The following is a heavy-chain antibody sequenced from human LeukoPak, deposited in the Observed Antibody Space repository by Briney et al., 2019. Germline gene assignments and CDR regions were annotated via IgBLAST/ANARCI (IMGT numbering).Heavy chain of an antibody. CDR1: GYTFTSYD. Sequence: ASVKVSCKASGYTFTSYDINWVRQATGQGLEWMGWMNPNSGNTGYAQKFQGRVTMTRNTSISTAYMELSSLRSEVTAVYYCAREHDFWSGYSDWGQGTLVTVSS. V-gene: IGHV1-8*01. J-gene: IGHJ4*02. D-gene: IGHD3-3*01. CDR3: AREHDFWSGYSD. CDR2: MNPNSGNT.